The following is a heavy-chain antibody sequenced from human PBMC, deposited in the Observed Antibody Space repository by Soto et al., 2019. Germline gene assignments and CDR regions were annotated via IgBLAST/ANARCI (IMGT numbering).Heavy chain of an antibody. CDR2: ISAYNGNT. Sequence: GASVKVSCKASGFTFTSSAVQWVRQAPGQGLEWMGWISAYNGNTNYAQKLQGRVTMTTDTSTSTAYMELRSLRSDDTAVYYCARDIVVVTALGGFDYWGQGTLVTVSS. CDR3: ARDIVVVTALGGFDY. D-gene: IGHD2-21*02. J-gene: IGHJ4*02. V-gene: IGHV1-18*01. CDR1: GFTFTSSA.